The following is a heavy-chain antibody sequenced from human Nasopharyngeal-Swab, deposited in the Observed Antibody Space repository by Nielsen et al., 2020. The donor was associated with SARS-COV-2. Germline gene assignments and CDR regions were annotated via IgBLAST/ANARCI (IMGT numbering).Heavy chain of an antibody. CDR2: VSYSGPT. D-gene: IGHD4-11*01. CDR1: GGSFSSSNYY. V-gene: IGHV4-39*02. CDR3: GRPTKTTVTPPLYFDY. J-gene: IGHJ4*02. Sequence: SETLSLTCTVSGGSFSSSNYYWGCIRQPPGKGLEWIGTVSYSGPTSYNPSLKSRVTMSADTSKNHFSLMLTSVTAADTAVYYCGRPTKTTVTPPLYFDYWGQGTLVTVSS.